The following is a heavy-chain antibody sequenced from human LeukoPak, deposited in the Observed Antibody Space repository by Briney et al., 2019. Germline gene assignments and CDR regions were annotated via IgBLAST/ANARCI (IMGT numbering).Heavy chain of an antibody. J-gene: IGHJ4*02. V-gene: IGHV1-2*02. CDR1: GYTFTGYY. CDR3: ARYGYSSGYDY. CDR2: INPNSGGT. D-gene: IGHD6-19*01. Sequence: GASVKVSCKASGYTFTGYYMHWVRQAPGQGLEWMGWINPNSGGTNYAQKFQGRVTMTRDTSISTAYLQWSSLKASDTAMYYCARYGYSSGYDYWGQGTLVTVSS.